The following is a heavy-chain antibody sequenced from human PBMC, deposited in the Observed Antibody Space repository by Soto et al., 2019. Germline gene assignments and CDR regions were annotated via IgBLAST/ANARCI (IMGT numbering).Heavy chain of an antibody. Sequence: GESLKISCKGSGYSFTSYWIGWVRQMPGKGLEWMGIIYPGDSDTRYSPSFQGQVTISADKSISTAYLQWSSLKASDTAMYYCATQRGYCSSTSCSTAYYYGMDVWGQGTTVTASS. D-gene: IGHD2-2*01. CDR3: ATQRGYCSSTSCSTAYYYGMDV. CDR1: GYSFTSYW. J-gene: IGHJ6*02. CDR2: IYPGDSDT. V-gene: IGHV5-51*01.